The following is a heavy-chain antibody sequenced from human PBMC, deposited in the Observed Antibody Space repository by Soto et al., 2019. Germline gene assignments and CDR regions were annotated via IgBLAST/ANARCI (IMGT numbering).Heavy chain of an antibody. V-gene: IGHV4-61*01. CDR1: GGSVSSGSYY. CDR2: IYYSGST. CDR3: ARDGVGATTNDAFDI. D-gene: IGHD1-26*01. Sequence: SETLSLTCTVSGGSVSSGSYYWSWIRQPPGKGLEWIGYIYYSGSTNYNPSLKSRVTISVDTSKNQFSLKLSSVTAADTAVYYCARDGVGATTNDAFDIWGQGTMVTVSS. J-gene: IGHJ3*02.